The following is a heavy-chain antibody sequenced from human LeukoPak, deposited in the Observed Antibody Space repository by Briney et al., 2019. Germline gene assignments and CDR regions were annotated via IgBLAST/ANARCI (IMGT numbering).Heavy chain of an antibody. CDR3: ARDRDDITGTMVH. Sequence: PGGSLRLSCAASGLTFSSYSMNWVRQAPGKGLEWVSSISSSSSSYIYYADSVKGRFTISRDNAKNSLYLQMNSLRAEDTAVYYCARDRDDITGTMVHWGQGTLVTVSS. D-gene: IGHD1-20*01. V-gene: IGHV3-21*01. J-gene: IGHJ4*02. CDR2: ISSSSSSYI. CDR1: GLTFSSYS.